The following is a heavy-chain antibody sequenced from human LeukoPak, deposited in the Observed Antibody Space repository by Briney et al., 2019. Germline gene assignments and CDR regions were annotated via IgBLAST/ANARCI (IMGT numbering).Heavy chain of an antibody. CDR3: ANSLDY. J-gene: IGHJ4*02. V-gene: IGHV3-7*01. CDR2: INEDGSQT. CDR1: GFTFSRSW. D-gene: IGHD2-21*01. Sequence: PGGTVRLSCGACGFTFSRSWMDWVREAPGKGLEWVANINEDGSQTYYVDSAKGRFTISRDNAKNSLYLQMDSLRVEDTAIYYCANSLDYWGRGTLVTVSS.